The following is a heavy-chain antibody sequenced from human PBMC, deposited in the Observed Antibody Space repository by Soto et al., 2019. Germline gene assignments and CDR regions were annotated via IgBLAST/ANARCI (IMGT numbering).Heavy chain of an antibody. CDR3: XXXXXXTXSGYYPSSAEYFQX. Sequence: QVQLQESGPGLVKPSQTLSLTCTVSGGSISSGGYYWSWIRQYPGKGLEWIGYISYSGSTYYNPSLKSRIIISVDTSKNQFFLKLRSVTAADTAXXXXXXXXXXTXSGYYPSSAEYFQXWGQGTLX. J-gene: IGHJ1*01. CDR1: GGSISSGGYY. D-gene: IGHD3-3*01. CDR2: ISYSGST. V-gene: IGHV4-31*03.